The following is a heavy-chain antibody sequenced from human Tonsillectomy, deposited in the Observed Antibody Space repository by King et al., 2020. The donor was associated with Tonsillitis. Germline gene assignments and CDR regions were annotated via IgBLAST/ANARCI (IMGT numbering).Heavy chain of an antibody. Sequence: VQLVQSGAEVKKPGASVKVSCKASGYTFTTYYMHWVRQAPGQGLDWMGWITPNGGTNYAQRVHGRVTMTRDTSISTADMELSRLTSDDTAVYFCARGVGAPNWFDPWGQGTLVTVFS. CDR1: GYTFTTYY. V-gene: IGHV1-2*02. CDR2: ITPNGGT. J-gene: IGHJ5*02. CDR3: ARGVGAPNWFDP. D-gene: IGHD1-26*01.